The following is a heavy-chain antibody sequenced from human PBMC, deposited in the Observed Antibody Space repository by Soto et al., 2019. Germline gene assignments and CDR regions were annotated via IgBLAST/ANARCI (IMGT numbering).Heavy chain of an antibody. V-gene: IGHV3-74*01. CDR1: GFTFSTYW. D-gene: IGHD3-16*01. J-gene: IGHJ4*02. Sequence: AGGSLRLSCAACGFTFSTYWMHWVRQAPGKGLVWVSRLDNDGTNTRYADSVKGRFTVSRDNGKNTVYLQMDSLRAEDTAVYYCARDGGTYFDYWGQGTLVTVSS. CDR2: LDNDGTNT. CDR3: ARDGGTYFDY.